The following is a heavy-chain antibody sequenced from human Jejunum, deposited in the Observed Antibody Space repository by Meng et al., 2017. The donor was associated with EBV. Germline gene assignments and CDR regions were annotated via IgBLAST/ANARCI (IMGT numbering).Heavy chain of an antibody. CDR3: VKDDLGSYDY. J-gene: IGHJ4*02. CDR2: ISGSDSST. D-gene: IGHD5-18*01. Sequence: QRGGPLSLSCVVSGFAVSSNFMSWVRQAPGKGLEWVSSISGSDSSTYYGDSVKGRFTISRDNSKNTLYLQMNSLRAEDAAVYYCVKDDLGSYDYWGQGTLVTVSS. CDR1: GFAVSSNF. V-gene: IGHV3-23*01.